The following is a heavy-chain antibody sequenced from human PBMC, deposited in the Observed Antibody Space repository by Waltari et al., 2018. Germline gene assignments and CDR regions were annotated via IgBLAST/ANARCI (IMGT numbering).Heavy chain of an antibody. V-gene: IGHV1-2*02. J-gene: IGHJ4*02. D-gene: IGHD5-18*01. CDR1: GYPFTGYY. Sequence: QVQLVQSGAEVKKPGASVKVSCKASGYPFTGYYMHWVRQAPGQGLEWMGWINPNSGGTNYAQKFQGRVTMTRDTSISTAYMELSRLRSDDTAVYYCAIPVDTATPGWDYFDYWGQGTPVTVSS. CDR2: INPNSGGT. CDR3: AIPVDTATPGWDYFDY.